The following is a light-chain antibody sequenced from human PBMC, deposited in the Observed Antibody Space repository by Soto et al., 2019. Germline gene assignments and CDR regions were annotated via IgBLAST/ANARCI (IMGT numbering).Light chain of an antibody. J-gene: IGLJ3*02. CDR2: GNS. V-gene: IGLV1-40*01. CDR3: QSYDTSLSGWV. Sequence: QAVVTQPPSVSGAPGQRVTMSCTGRSSNIGAGYDVNWYQQLPGTAPKLLIYGNSNRPSGVPDRFSGSKSGTSASLAITGFQAEDEADYYCQSYDTSLSGWVFGGGTKLTVL. CDR1: SSNIGAGYD.